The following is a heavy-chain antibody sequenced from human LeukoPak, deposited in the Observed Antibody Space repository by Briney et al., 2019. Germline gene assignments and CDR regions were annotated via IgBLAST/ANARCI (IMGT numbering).Heavy chain of an antibody. Sequence: GGSLRLSCAASGFTFSSYAMSWVRQAPGKGLEWVSAISGSGGSTYYADSVKGRFTISRDNSKNTLYLQMNSLRAEDTAVYYCAFLVGYSYGTFDYGGQGTLVTVPS. V-gene: IGHV3-23*01. D-gene: IGHD5-18*01. CDR3: AFLVGYSYGTFDY. CDR2: ISGSGGST. J-gene: IGHJ4*02. CDR1: GFTFSSYA.